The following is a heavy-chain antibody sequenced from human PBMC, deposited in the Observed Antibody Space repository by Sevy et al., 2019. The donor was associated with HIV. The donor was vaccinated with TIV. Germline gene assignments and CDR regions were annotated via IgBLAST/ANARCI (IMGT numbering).Heavy chain of an antibody. CDR3: ARAGRGYSYGYPFDY. V-gene: IGHV1-2*06. Sequence: ASVKVSCKASGYTITGYYMHWVRQAPGQGLEWMGRINPNSGGTNYAQKFQGRVTMTRDTSISTAYMELSRLRSDDTAVYYCARAGRGYSYGYPFDYWGQGTLVTVSS. D-gene: IGHD5-18*01. CDR1: GYTITGYY. J-gene: IGHJ4*02. CDR2: INPNSGGT.